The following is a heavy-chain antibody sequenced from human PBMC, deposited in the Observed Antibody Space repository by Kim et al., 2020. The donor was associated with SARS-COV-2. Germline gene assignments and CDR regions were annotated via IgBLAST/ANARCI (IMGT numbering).Heavy chain of an antibody. J-gene: IGHJ3*02. CDR1: GFTFSSYS. CDR3: ARDTYGGPYDYVPDAFDI. CDR2: ISSSSSTI. V-gene: IGHV3-48*02. D-gene: IGHD3-16*01. Sequence: GGSLRLSCAASGFTFSSYSMNWVRQAPGKGLEWVSYISSSSSTIYYADSVKGRFTISRDNAKNSLYLQMNSLRDEDTAVYYCARDTYGGPYDYVPDAFDIWGQGTMVTVSS.